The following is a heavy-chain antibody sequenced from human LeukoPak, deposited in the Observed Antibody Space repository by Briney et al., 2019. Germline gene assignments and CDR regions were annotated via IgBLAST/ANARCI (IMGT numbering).Heavy chain of an antibody. V-gene: IGHV1-8*03. CDR1: GYTFTSYD. Sequence: GASVKVSCKASGYTFTSYDINRVRQATGQGLEWMGWMNPNSGNTGYAQKFQGRVTITRNTSIGTAYMELSSLRSEDTAVYYCARGRGSYFGVYWGQGTLVTVSS. D-gene: IGHD1-26*01. CDR3: ARGRGSYFGVY. CDR2: MNPNSGNT. J-gene: IGHJ4*02.